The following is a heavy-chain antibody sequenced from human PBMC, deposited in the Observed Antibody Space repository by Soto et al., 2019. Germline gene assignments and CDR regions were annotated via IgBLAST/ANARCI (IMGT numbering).Heavy chain of an antibody. V-gene: IGHV4-59*01. J-gene: IGHJ5*02. Sequence: SRIRKKPGKGLEWIGYIYYSGSTDYNPSLKSRLTISVDTAKNQFSLKLSSVTAADTAVYYCARDGPVYCSRNSCPYHWLDTWGQGILVTGSS. CDR2: IYYSGST. D-gene: IGHD2-15*01. CDR3: ARDGPVYCSRNSCPYHWLDT.